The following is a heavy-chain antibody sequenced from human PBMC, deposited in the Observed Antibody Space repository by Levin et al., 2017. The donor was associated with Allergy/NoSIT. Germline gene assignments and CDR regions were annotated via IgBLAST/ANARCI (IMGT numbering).Heavy chain of an antibody. CDR1: GFTFSNYG. CDR2: IWYDARNK. Sequence: PGGSLRLSCVASGFTFSNYGMHWVRQAPGKGLEWVAVIWYDARNKVYADSVKGRFTISRDNSKNTLFLQITNLRADDTAVYYCVRHPEGMVGAPEAFDIWGQGTVVTVSS. D-gene: IGHD1-26*01. CDR3: VRHPEGMVGAPEAFDI. V-gene: IGHV3-33*01. J-gene: IGHJ3*02.